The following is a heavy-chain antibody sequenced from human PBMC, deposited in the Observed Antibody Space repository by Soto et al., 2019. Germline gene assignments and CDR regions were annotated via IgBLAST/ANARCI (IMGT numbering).Heavy chain of an antibody. CDR1: SGSISRYY. V-gene: IGHV4-59*08. CDR2: ISYSGST. CDR3: ASRVRIAAFDI. J-gene: IGHJ3*02. Sequence: QVQLQESGPGLVKPSETLSLTCTVSSGSISRYYWTWIRQPPGKGLEWIGYISYSGSTNYNPSLKSRATTSAATAKNHFALKLSSVTAADTAVYYCASRVRIAAFDIWGQGTMVTVSS. D-gene: IGHD2-21*01.